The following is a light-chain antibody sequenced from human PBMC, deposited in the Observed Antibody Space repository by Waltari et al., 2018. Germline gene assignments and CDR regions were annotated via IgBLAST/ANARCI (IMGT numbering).Light chain of an antibody. CDR1: SNDVGGYNS. J-gene: IGLJ2*01. CDR2: DVS. CDR3: RSQSSNNVVL. Sequence: QSALTQPASVSGSPGQSVTISCTGTSNDVGGYNSVSWYQDHPGQAPRVIIYDVSDRPSGVSDRLSGSKSGSTASLTISGLQAEDEADYYWRSQSSNNVVLFGGGTKLTVL. V-gene: IGLV2-14*03.